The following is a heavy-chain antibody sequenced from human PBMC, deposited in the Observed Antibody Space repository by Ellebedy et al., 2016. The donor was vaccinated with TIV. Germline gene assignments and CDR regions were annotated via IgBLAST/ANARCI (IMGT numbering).Heavy chain of an antibody. J-gene: IGHJ5*02. Sequence: ASVKVSXXASGYTFTRYGISWVRQAPGQGLEWMGWISAYNGNTNNAQKLQGRVTMTRDTSTSTVYMELSSLRSEDTAVYYCARAMSSSSPLVASPWGQGTLVTVSS. CDR1: GYTFTRYG. V-gene: IGHV1-18*04. D-gene: IGHD6-6*01. CDR2: ISAYNGNT. CDR3: ARAMSSSSPLVASP.